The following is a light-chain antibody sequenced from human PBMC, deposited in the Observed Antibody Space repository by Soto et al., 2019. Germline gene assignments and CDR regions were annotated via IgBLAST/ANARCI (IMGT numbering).Light chain of an antibody. V-gene: IGKV1-33*01. CDR1: QDIKHY. CDR3: QQYDNLPIT. Sequence: IRMTQSPSSFSASTGDRVTITCQARQDIKHYLNWYQQKPGKAPNLLIYDTSILETGVPSRFSGSGSGTDFTFTISSLQPEDIATYYCQQYDNLPITFGQGTRLEI. J-gene: IGKJ5*01. CDR2: DTS.